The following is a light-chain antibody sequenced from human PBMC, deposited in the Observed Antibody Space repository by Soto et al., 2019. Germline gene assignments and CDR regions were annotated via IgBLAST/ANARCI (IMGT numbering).Light chain of an antibody. Sequence: EIVLTQSPDTLSLSPGERATLSCRASQSVGSSLAWYQRKPGQAPRLLIYVASNRATGIPARFSGSGSGTDFTLTISSLEPEDFAVYYGQQCSNWPPDVTFGPGTKVDIK. J-gene: IGKJ3*01. CDR3: QQCSNWPPDVT. CDR1: QSVGSS. CDR2: VAS. V-gene: IGKV3-11*01.